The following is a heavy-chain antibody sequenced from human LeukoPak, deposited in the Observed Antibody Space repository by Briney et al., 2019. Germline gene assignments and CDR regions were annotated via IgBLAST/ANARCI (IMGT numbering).Heavy chain of an antibody. Sequence: PSETLSLTCTVSGASIREYYWNWIRQPPGKGLEWIWYIYYSGSTNYNPSLKSRVTISIDTSNNQVSLKLSSVTAADTAMYYCAKQKGGSPYWYFDLWGRGTLVTVSS. CDR1: GASIREYY. CDR3: AKQKGGSPYWYFDL. J-gene: IGHJ2*01. V-gene: IGHV4-59*08. D-gene: IGHD2-15*01. CDR2: IYYSGST.